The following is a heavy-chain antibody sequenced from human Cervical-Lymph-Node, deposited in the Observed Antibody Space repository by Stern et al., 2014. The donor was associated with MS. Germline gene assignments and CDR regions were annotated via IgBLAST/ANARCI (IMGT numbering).Heavy chain of an antibody. V-gene: IGHV5-51*03. CDR3: ATSLDADYIGYFDS. Sequence: EVQLVQSGAEVKKPGESLKISCRNSGGSFSKYAIAWVRQMPGKGLEWMGMFYPSDSDIRYSPSFQGQVTISAYQSISTAYLQWSSLKASDTAIYYCATSLDADYIGYFDSWGQGTLVTVSS. CDR1: GGSFSKYA. CDR2: FYPSDSDI. J-gene: IGHJ4*02. D-gene: IGHD4-11*01.